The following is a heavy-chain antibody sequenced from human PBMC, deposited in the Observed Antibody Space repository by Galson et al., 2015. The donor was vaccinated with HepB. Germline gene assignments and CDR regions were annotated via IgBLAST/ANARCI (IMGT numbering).Heavy chain of an antibody. J-gene: IGHJ4*02. V-gene: IGHV1-2*04. CDR2: INPNSGGT. Sequence: SVKVSCKASGSTFTGYYMHWVRQAPGQGLEWMGWINPNSGGTNYAQKFQGWVTMTRDTSISTAYMELSRLRSDDTAVYYCARGGVEAATPWDYWGQGTLVTVSS. CDR1: GSTFTGYY. CDR3: ARGGVEAATPWDY. D-gene: IGHD2-15*01.